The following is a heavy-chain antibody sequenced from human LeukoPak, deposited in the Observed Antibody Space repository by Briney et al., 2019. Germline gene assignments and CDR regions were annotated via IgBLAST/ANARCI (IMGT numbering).Heavy chain of an antibody. CDR1: GFTFSSYE. J-gene: IGHJ5*02. V-gene: IGHV3-48*03. Sequence: GGSLRLSCAASGFTFSSYEMNWVRQAPGRGLEWVSYISSSGSTIYHAGSVKGRFTISRDNAKNSLFLQMNSLRAEDTAVYYCAREVWFDPWGQGTLVTVSS. CDR3: AREVWFDP. CDR2: ISSSGSTI.